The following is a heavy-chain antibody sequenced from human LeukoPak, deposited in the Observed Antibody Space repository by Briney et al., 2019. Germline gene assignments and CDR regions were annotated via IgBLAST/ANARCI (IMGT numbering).Heavy chain of an antibody. CDR3: ARLLGYSGYDSHPNWFDP. J-gene: IGHJ5*02. Sequence: SETLSLTCAVYGGSFSGYYWSWIRQPPGKGLEWIGYIYYSGSTNYNPSLKSRVTISVDTSKNQFSLKLSSVTAADTAVYYCARLLGYSGYDSHPNWFDPWGQGTLVTVSS. CDR2: IYYSGST. CDR1: GGSFSGYY. V-gene: IGHV4-59*08. D-gene: IGHD5-12*01.